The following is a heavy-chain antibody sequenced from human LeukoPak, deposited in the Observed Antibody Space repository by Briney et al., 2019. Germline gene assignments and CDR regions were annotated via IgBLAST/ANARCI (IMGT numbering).Heavy chain of an antibody. CDR1: GYTFTGYC. Sequence: ASVKVSCKASGYTFTGYCMHWVRQAPGQGLEWMGWINPNSGGTNYAQKFQGRVTMTRDTSISTAYMELSRLRSDDTAVYYCARGASVSPTRDGYLFDYWGQGTLVTVSS. J-gene: IGHJ4*02. V-gene: IGHV1-2*02. CDR3: ARGASVSPTRDGYLFDY. D-gene: IGHD5-24*01. CDR2: INPNSGGT.